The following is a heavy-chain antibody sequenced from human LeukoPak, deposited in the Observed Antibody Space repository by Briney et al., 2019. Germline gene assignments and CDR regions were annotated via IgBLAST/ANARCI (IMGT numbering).Heavy chain of an antibody. CDR2: ISGSGGST. Sequence: EPGGSLRLSCAASGFTFSSYAMSWVRQAPGKGLEWVSAISGSGGSTYYADSVKGRFTISRDNSKNTLYLQMNSLRAEDTAVYYCAKAPYYYYYMDVWGKGTTVTVSS. CDR3: AKAPYYYYYMDV. J-gene: IGHJ6*03. CDR1: GFTFSSYA. V-gene: IGHV3-23*01.